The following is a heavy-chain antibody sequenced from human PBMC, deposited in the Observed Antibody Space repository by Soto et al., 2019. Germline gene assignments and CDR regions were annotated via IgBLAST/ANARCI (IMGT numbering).Heavy chain of an antibody. J-gene: IGHJ4*02. CDR2: IGTAGDT. Sequence: EVQLVESGGGLVQPGGSLRLSCAASGFTFSSYDMHWVRQATGKGLEWVSAIGTAGDTYYPGSVKGRFTISRENAKNSLYLQMNSLRAGDTAVYYCARAMTRDCSSTSFSRGLFDYWGQGTLVTVSS. CDR3: ARAMTRDCSSTSFSRGLFDY. D-gene: IGHD2-2*01. CDR1: GFTFSSYD. V-gene: IGHV3-13*01.